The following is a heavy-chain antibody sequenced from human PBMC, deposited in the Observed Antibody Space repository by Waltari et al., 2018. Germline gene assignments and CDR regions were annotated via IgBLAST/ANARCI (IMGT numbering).Heavy chain of an antibody. CDR2: IYDSANT. D-gene: IGHD6-19*01. Sequence: QVQLQESGPGLVKPSETLSLPCAVPGGSITRGSRWSWVRQSPGKGLEWIGEIYDSANTNYNPSLKSRVTMSLDKSKNHFSLSLTSVTAADSALYYCARDEPVGSGWDFDYWGQGTLVTVSS. J-gene: IGHJ4*02. V-gene: IGHV4-4*02. CDR3: ARDEPVGSGWDFDY. CDR1: GGSITRGSR.